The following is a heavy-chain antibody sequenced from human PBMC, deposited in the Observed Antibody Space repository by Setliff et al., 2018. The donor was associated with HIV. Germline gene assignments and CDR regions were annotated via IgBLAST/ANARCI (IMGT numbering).Heavy chain of an antibody. V-gene: IGHV1-46*01. J-gene: IGHJ3*02. Sequence: ASVKVSCKASGYSFRNYDLNWVRQAPGQGLEWMGIIYSGGGSTNYAQKFQGRITMTSDTSTSTVYMELSSLRSEDSAVYYCARSIYEWGAFDIWGQGTMVTVSS. CDR2: IYSGGGST. CDR1: GYSFRNYD. D-gene: IGHD2-8*01. CDR3: ARSIYEWGAFDI.